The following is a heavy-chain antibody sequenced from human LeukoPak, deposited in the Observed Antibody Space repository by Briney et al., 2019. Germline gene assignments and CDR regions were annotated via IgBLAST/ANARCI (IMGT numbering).Heavy chain of an antibody. CDR3: ARDTSPYCGDDCYFDAFDL. Sequence: PGGSLRLSCVASEFTFGRYWMTWVRQAPGKGLEWVANINQDGRKEHYVDSVKGRFTISRDSAKNFLYLQMNSLRAEDTAVYFCARDTSPYCGDDCYFDAFDLWGQGTMVTVSS. J-gene: IGHJ3*01. CDR2: INQDGRKE. V-gene: IGHV3-7*03. D-gene: IGHD2-21*02. CDR1: EFTFGRYW.